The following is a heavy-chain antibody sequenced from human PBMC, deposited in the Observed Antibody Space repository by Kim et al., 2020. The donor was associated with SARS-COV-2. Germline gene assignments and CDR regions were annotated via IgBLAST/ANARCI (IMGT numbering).Heavy chain of an antibody. Sequence: ALTVKGPITIHPDTSKNQFSLQLNSVTPEDTAVYYCARDRQRAGTGVDYWGQGTLVTVSS. V-gene: IGHV6-1*01. CDR3: ARDRQRAGTGVDY. D-gene: IGHD6-19*01. J-gene: IGHJ4*02.